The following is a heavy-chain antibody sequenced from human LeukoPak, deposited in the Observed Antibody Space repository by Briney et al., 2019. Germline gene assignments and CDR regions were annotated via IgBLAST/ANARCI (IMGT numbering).Heavy chain of an antibody. Sequence: SETLSLTCTVSGGSISTYSWTWIRQPPGKGLEWIGNIYYSGRTNYNPSLESRVTISINTTKNQFSQKVSSVTAADTAVYYCERWVTTTTTGAFDMWGQGTMVTVSS. CDR2: IYYSGRT. CDR3: ERWVTTTTTGAFDM. CDR1: GGSISTYS. D-gene: IGHD1-1*01. J-gene: IGHJ3*02. V-gene: IGHV4-59*01.